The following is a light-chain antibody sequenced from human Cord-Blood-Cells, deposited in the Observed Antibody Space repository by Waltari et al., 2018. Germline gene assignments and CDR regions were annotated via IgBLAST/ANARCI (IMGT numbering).Light chain of an antibody. CDR1: SGHSSYA. Sequence: QLVLTQSPSASASLGASVKLTCTLSSGHSSYAIAWHQQQPEKGPRYLMKLNSDGSHSKGAGRPYRFAGSSSGAERYLAISSLQSEDEADYYCQTWGTGMQVFGGGTKLTVL. CDR3: QTWGTGMQV. CDR2: LNSDGSH. V-gene: IGLV4-69*01. J-gene: IGLJ3*02.